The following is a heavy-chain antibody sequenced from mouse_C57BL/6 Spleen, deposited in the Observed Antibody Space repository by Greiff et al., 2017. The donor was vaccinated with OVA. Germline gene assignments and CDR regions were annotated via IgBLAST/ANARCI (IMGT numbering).Heavy chain of an antibody. Sequence: VKLQESGPGLVAPSQSLSITCTVSGFSLTSYGVHWVRQPPGKGLEWLVVIWSDGSTTYNSALKSRLSISKDNSKSQVFLKMNSLQTDDTAMYYCARHDGYYDAMDYWGQGTSVTVSS. CDR1: GFSLTSYG. CDR3: ARHDGYYDAMDY. J-gene: IGHJ4*01. V-gene: IGHV2-6-1*01. CDR2: IWSDGST. D-gene: IGHD2-3*01.